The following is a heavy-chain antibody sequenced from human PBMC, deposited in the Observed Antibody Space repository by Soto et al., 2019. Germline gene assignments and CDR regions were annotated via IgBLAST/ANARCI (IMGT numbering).Heavy chain of an antibody. CDR3: ARDPPPPDY. Sequence: QVQLVQSGAEVKKPGASVKVSCKASGYTFASYAISWMRQAPGQGLEWMGWISAYNGNTNYAQKLQGRVTMTTDTSTSTAYREQRSLRSDDTAVYYCARDPPPPDYWGQGTLVTVSS. CDR2: ISAYNGNT. J-gene: IGHJ4*02. V-gene: IGHV1-18*01. CDR1: GYTFASYA.